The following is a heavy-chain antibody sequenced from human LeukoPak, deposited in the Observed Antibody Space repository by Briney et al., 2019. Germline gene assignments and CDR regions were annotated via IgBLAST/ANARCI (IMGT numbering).Heavy chain of an antibody. CDR2: IYDSGST. CDR1: GASISSGDYY. Sequence: SQTVSLTCSVSGASISSGDYYWTWIRQSPGKGLEWIGYIYDSGSTYYTPSLLSRVSMSVDTSMNQFSLKLTSVTAADTAVYYCVGCSLDYADTLDAFHNWGQGTLVTVSS. D-gene: IGHD4-17*01. J-gene: IGHJ3*02. V-gene: IGHV4-30-4*01. CDR3: VGCSLDYADTLDAFHN.